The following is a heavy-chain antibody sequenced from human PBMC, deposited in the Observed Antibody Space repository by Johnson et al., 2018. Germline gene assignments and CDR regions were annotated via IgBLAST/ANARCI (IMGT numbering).Heavy chain of an antibody. Sequence: VQLQESGGGLVTPGGSXRLSCAASGLTFTTAWMNWVRQAPGKGLEWVGQIKTKAYGETTDFAAPVKGRFTISRDDSKNTLYLQMNSVKTEDTAVYYCTTDLNPSTWTPSWGQGTLVTVSS. V-gene: IGHV3-15*07. D-gene: IGHD6-13*01. CDR1: GLTFTTAW. CDR3: TTDLNPSTWTPS. CDR2: IKTKAYGETT. J-gene: IGHJ4*02.